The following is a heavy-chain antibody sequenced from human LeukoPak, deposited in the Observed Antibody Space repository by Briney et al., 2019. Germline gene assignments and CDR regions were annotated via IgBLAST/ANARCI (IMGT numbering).Heavy chain of an antibody. D-gene: IGHD1-26*01. V-gene: IGHV1-2*04. Sequence: ASVKVSCKASGYTFTGYYMHWVRQAPGQGLEWMGWINPNSGGTNYAQKFQGWVTMTRDTSISTAYMELSRLRSDDTAVYYCARSGRLATETFDYWGQGTLVTVSS. CDR3: ARSGRLATETFDY. CDR2: INPNSGGT. CDR1: GYTFTGYY. J-gene: IGHJ4*02.